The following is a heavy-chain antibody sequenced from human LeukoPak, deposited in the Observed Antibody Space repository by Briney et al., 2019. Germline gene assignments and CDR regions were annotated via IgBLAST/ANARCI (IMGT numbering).Heavy chain of an antibody. CDR1: GFSLSTSGMC. CDR3: ARIRRAAAGTLHFDY. J-gene: IGHJ4*02. Sequence: SGPALVKPTQTLTLTCTFSGFSLSTSGMCVSWIRQPPGKALEWLARIDWDDDKYYSTSLKTRLTISKDTSKNQVVLTMTNMDPVDTATYYCARIRRAAAGTLHFDYWGQGTLVTVSS. D-gene: IGHD6-13*01. V-gene: IGHV2-70*11. CDR2: IDWDDDK.